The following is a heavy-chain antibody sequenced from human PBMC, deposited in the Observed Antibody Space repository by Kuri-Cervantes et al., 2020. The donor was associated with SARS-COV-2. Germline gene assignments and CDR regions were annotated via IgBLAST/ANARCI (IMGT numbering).Heavy chain of an antibody. Sequence: SETLSLTCTVSGGSISSYYWSWIRQPPGKGLEWIGYIYYSGSTYYNPSLKSRVTISVDTSKNQFSLKLSSVTAADTAVYYCARVGLWAERSGYYYYFDYWGQGILVTVSS. CDR3: ARVGLWAERSGYYYYFDY. CDR1: GGSISSYY. J-gene: IGHJ4*02. D-gene: IGHD3-22*01. V-gene: IGHV4-59*08. CDR2: IYYSGST.